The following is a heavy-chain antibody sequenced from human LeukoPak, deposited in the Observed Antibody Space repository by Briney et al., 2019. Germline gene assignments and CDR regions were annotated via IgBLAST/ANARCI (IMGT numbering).Heavy chain of an antibody. CDR3: ARVPYGSETYTDY. CDR2: ITYDGSDK. D-gene: IGHD3-10*01. Sequence: PGGSLRLSCAASGFTFSTYAMHWVRQAPGKGLEWVAVITYDGSDKYYADSVKGRFTISRDNSKNTVYLQMNSLRAEDTAVYYCARVPYGSETYTDYWGRGTLVTVSS. J-gene: IGHJ4*02. CDR1: GFTFSTYA. V-gene: IGHV3-30-3*01.